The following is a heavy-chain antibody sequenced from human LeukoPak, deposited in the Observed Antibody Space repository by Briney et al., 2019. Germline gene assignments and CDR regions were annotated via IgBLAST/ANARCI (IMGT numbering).Heavy chain of an antibody. V-gene: IGHV3-23*01. J-gene: IGHJ4*02. CDR2: ISGSGGST. CDR1: GFTFSSYA. CDR3: AKRREGYCSSNSCYTDYYFDY. D-gene: IGHD2-2*02. Sequence: PGESLRLSCAASGFTFSSYAMSWVRQAPGKGLEWVSAISGSGGSTYYADSVKGRFTISRDNSKNTLYLQMNSLRAEDTAVYYCAKRREGYCSSNSCYTDYYFDYWGQGTLVTVSS.